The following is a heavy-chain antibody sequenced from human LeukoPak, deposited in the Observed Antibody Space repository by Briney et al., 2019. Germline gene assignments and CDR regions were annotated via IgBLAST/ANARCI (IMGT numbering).Heavy chain of an antibody. D-gene: IGHD2-2*01. CDR2: IYYSGST. Sequence: PSETLSLTCTVSGGSISSSSYYWGWIRQPPGKGLEWIGSIYYSGSTYHNPSLKSRVTISVDTSKNQFSLKLSSVIAADTAAYYCARTTEGYCSSASCFGFSYSYYMDVWGKGTTVTISS. V-gene: IGHV4-39*07. CDR1: GGSISSSSYY. CDR3: ARTTEGYCSSASCFGFSYSYYMDV. J-gene: IGHJ6*03.